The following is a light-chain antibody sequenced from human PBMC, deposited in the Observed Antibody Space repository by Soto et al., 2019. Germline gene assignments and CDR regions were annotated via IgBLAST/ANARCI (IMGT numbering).Light chain of an antibody. CDR3: QQYNNWHLT. J-gene: IGKJ4*01. V-gene: IGKV3-15*01. CDR1: QSVSSN. Sequence: EIVMKQSPATLSWSPGERDTLSCSASQSVSSNLGWYRQEAGQAPRFIINGASTRATGIPARFSGSESGTEFTLTNSSLQSEDFAVYYCQQYNNWHLTFGGGAKEEIK. CDR2: GAS.